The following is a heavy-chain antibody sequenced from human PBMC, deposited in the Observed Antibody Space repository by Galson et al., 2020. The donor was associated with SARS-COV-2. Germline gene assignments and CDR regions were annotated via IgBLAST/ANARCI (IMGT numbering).Heavy chain of an antibody. J-gene: IGHJ6*03. V-gene: IGHV4-39*01. CDR1: GGSISTSSDY. CDR3: ARRKYYNYYMDV. Sequence: SDTLSLSCTVSGGSISTSSDYWAWIPQPPGKGLEWIRTISYTGSTYYNPSLKSRVFISVDTSKNQFSLTLSSVTAADTGVYYCARRKYYNYYMDVWGKGTTVTISS. CDR2: ISYTGST.